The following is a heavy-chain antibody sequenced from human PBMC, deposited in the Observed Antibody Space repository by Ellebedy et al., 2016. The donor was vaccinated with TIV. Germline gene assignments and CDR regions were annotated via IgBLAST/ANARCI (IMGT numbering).Heavy chain of an antibody. CDR3: ATDGSYGNYLTPAHSFEN. J-gene: IGHJ3*02. CDR1: GFSFRSYW. CDR2: ITQNGSAK. Sequence: GESLKISCAASGFSFRSYWMTWVRQAPGKGLEWVANITQNGSAKYYVESVRCRFTISRDNARNSLYLQMNSLIDEDTAVYSCATDGSYGNYLTPAHSFENWGQGTMVIVSS. D-gene: IGHD1-26*01. V-gene: IGHV3-7*01.